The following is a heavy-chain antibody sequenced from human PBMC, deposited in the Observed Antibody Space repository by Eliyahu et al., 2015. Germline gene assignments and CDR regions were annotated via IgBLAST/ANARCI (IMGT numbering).Heavy chain of an antibody. J-gene: IGHJ4*02. Sequence: SYGMHWVRQAPGXGLEWVAVIWYDGSNKYYAGSVKGRFTISRDNSKNTLYLQMNSLRAEDTAVYYCARGEGYWGQGTLVTVSS. CDR2: IWYDGSNK. V-gene: IGHV3-33*01. CDR1: SYG. CDR3: ARGEGY.